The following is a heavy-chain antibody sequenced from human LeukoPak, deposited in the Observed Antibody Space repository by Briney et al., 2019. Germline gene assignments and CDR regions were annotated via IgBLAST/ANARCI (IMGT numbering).Heavy chain of an antibody. CDR1: GFTFSSYE. Sequence: PGGSLRLSCAASGFTFSSYEMNWVRQAPGKGLEWVSYISSSGKTIYQADSVKGRFAISRDNAKNSLYLQMNSLRAEDTALYYCARIMVIRDYVWGSYPGSDYWGQGTLVTVSS. V-gene: IGHV3-48*03. CDR3: ARIMVIRDYVWGSYPGSDY. D-gene: IGHD3-16*02. CDR2: ISSSGKTI. J-gene: IGHJ4*02.